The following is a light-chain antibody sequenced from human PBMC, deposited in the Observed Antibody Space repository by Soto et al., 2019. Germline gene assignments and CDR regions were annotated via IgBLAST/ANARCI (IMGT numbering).Light chain of an antibody. CDR2: GAV. CDR1: QGIANY. V-gene: IGKV1-27*01. J-gene: IGKJ3*01. Sequence: DIQMTQSPSSLSASLGDRVTITCRASQGIANYLAWYQHKPGKVPNLLIYGAVTLQSGVPSRFSGSGSGTDFSLTISSLQAEDVATYYCQNYHSAPFTFGPGTKVHTK. CDR3: QNYHSAPFT.